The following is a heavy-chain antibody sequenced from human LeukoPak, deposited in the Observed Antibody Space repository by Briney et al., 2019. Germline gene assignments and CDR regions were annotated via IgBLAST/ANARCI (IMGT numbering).Heavy chain of an antibody. CDR3: ARSYGSSWYPAMGY. V-gene: IGHV4-59*13. Sequence: SETLSLTCTVSGGSISSYYWSWIRQPPGKGLEWIGYIYYSGSTNYNPSLKSRVTISVDTSKNQFSLKLSSVTAADTAVYYCARSYGSSWYPAMGYWGQGTLVTVSP. CDR1: GGSISSYY. D-gene: IGHD6-13*01. J-gene: IGHJ4*02. CDR2: IYYSGST.